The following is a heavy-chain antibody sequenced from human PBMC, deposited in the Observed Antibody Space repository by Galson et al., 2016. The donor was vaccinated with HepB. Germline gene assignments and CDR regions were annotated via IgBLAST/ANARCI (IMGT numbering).Heavy chain of an antibody. J-gene: IGHJ6*03. CDR2: ITGSGHNT. Sequence: LAWVSAITGSGHNTYYADSVKGRFTISRDNSKNTMYLQMSSLRAEDTAVYYYMDVWGKGTTVTVSS. V-gene: IGHV3-23*01. CDR3: MDV.